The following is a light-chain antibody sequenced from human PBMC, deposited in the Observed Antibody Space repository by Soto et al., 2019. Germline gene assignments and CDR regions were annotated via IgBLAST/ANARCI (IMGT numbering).Light chain of an antibody. V-gene: IGLV2-11*01. CDR3: CSYGGGYTPLV. J-gene: IGLJ2*01. CDR2: DVS. Sequence: QSALTQPRSVSGTPGQSVTLSCSGSRSDVGVYNYVSWYQQHPGKAPKLMIYDVSKRPSGVPGRFSASKSGTTAPLTISRLQAEDEADYYCCSYGGGYTPLVFGGGTKLTVL. CDR1: RSDVGVYNY.